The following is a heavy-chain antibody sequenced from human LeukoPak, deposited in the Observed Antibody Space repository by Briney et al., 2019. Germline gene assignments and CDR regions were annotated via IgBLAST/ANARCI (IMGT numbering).Heavy chain of an antibody. CDR3: ARKSSWDYYYYYMDV. D-gene: IGHD6-13*01. CDR1: GYSISSGYY. V-gene: IGHV4-38-2*01. J-gene: IGHJ6*03. CDR2: IYHSGST. Sequence: PSETLSLTCAVSGYSISSGYYWGWIRQPPGKGLEWIGSIYHSGSTYCNPSLKSRVTISVDTSKNQFSLKLSSVTAADTAVYYCARKSSWDYYYYYMDVWGKGTTVTVSS.